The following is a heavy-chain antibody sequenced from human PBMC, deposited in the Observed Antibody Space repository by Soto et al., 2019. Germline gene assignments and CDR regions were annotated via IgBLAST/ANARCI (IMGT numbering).Heavy chain of an antibody. D-gene: IGHD4-17*01. CDR3: ARGLRYFSFDS. CDR1: GYSFATNG. J-gene: IGHJ3*02. CDR2: ISAYNGNT. Sequence: AFVEVSCRDSGYSFATNGISGVRQDPGQGLEWMRWISAYNGNTNYAQKLQGRVTMTTDTSTSTAYMELRSLRSDDTAVYYCARGLRYFSFDSWGQGTTFTVS. V-gene: IGHV1-18*01.